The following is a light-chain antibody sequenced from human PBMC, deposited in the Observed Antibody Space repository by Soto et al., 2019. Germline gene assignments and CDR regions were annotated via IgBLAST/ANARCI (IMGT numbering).Light chain of an antibody. CDR3: QQTYSSLIT. CDR2: AAF. Sequence: VTITFLAGQSISSFLNWYQQIPGKAPKLLIYAAFSLVTGVPSRFSGSGSVTDFTLTISSLQPEDFTTYYCQQTYSSLITFGQGTRLEIK. V-gene: IGKV1-39*01. CDR1: QSISSF. J-gene: IGKJ5*01.